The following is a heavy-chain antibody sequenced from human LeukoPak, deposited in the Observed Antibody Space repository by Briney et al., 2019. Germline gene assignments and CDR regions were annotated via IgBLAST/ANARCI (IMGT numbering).Heavy chain of an antibody. Sequence: HAGGSLRLSCAASGFTVSSNYMSWVRQAPGKGLEWVSVIYSGGSTYYADSVKGRFTISRDNSKNTLYLQMNSLRAGDTAVYYCARGPYSGSYTHFDYWGQGTLVTVSS. CDR1: GFTVSSNY. CDR2: IYSGGST. CDR3: ARGPYSGSYTHFDY. V-gene: IGHV3-66*01. D-gene: IGHD1-26*01. J-gene: IGHJ4*02.